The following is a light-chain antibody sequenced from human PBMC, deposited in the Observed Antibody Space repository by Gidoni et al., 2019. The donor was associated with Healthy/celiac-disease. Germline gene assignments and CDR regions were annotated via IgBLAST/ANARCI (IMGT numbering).Light chain of an antibody. J-gene: IGKJ1*01. V-gene: IGKV3-15*01. CDR2: GAS. Sequence: EIVMTQSPATLSVSPGERATLSCRASQRVSSNLAWYQQTPGQAPRLLIYGASTRATGIPARFSGSGSGTEFTLTISSLQSEDFAVYYCQQYNNWPPRTFGQGTKVEIK. CDR3: QQYNNWPPRT. CDR1: QRVSSN.